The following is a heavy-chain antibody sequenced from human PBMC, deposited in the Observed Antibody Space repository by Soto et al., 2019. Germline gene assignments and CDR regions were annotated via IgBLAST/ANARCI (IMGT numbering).Heavy chain of an antibody. CDR2: MNPNSGNT. D-gene: IGHD2-2*01. CDR1: GYTFTSYD. V-gene: IGHV1-8*01. J-gene: IGHJ3*02. Sequence: GASVKVSCKASGYTFTSYDINWVRQATGQGLEWMGWMNPNSGNTGYAQKFQGRVTMTRNTSISTAYMELSSLRSEDTAVYYCARGTRYCSSTSFPRTSFDIWGQSTMVTVSS. CDR3: ARGTRYCSSTSFPRTSFDI.